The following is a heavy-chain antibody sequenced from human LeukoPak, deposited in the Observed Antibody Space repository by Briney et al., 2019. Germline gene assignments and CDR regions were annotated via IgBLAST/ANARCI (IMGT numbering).Heavy chain of an antibody. D-gene: IGHD2-21*02. CDR3: ARVLVTPSPYYYYGMDV. CDR2: ISGSGGST. CDR1: GFTFSSYA. V-gene: IGHV3-23*01. Sequence: GGSLRLSCAASGFTFSSYAMSWVRQAPGKGLEWVSAISGSGGSTYYADSVKGRFTISRDNSKNTLYLQMNSLRAEDTAVYYCARVLVTPSPYYYYGMDVWGQGTTVTVSS. J-gene: IGHJ6*02.